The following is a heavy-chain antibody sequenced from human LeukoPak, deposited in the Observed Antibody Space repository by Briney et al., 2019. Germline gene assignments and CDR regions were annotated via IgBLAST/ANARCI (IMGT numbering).Heavy chain of an antibody. Sequence: PGGSLRLSCAASGFTFSNAWMSWVRQAPGKGLEWVGRIKSKTDGGTTDYAAPVKGRFTISRDDSKNTLYLQMNSLKTEDTAVYYCAKLSRDCSTTSCYVDYWGQGTLVTVSS. CDR1: GFTFSNAW. J-gene: IGHJ4*02. D-gene: IGHD2-2*01. V-gene: IGHV3-15*01. CDR3: AKLSRDCSTTSCYVDY. CDR2: IKSKTDGGTT.